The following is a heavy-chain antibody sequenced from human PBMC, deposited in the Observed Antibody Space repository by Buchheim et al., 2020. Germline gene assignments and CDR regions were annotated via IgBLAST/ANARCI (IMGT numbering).Heavy chain of an antibody. CDR3: ARDLTSGWARYFDL. Sequence: EMQLVESGGGSVQPGGSLRLSCDASGFTFRTYWMHWVRQRPGEGLVWVSRINLDGSVTSYADSVKGRFTVSRDNAKNALYLEMNSLRAEDTAVYYCARDLTSGWARYFDLWGRGTL. CDR1: GFTFRTYW. J-gene: IGHJ2*01. V-gene: IGHV3-74*01. D-gene: IGHD6-25*01. CDR2: INLDGSVT.